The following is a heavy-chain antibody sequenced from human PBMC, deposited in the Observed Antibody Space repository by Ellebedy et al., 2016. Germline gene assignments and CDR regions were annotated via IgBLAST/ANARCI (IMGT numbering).Heavy chain of an antibody. D-gene: IGHD3-10*02. CDR3: ARSGRPPVFGELLFDGLDV. V-gene: IGHV5-51*01. J-gene: IGHJ6*02. Sequence: GESLKISCKGSGYSFTSYWIGWVRQMPGKGLEWMGIIYPGDSDTRYSPSFQGQVTISADKSISTAYLQWSSLKASDTAMYYCARSGRPPVFGELLFDGLDVWGQGTTVTVSS. CDR2: IYPGDSDT. CDR1: GYSFTSYW.